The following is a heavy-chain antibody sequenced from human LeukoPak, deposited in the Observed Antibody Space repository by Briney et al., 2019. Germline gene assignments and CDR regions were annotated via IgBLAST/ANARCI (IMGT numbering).Heavy chain of an antibody. D-gene: IGHD6-19*01. V-gene: IGHV4-59*12. CDR2: TSDSGGHT. CDR3: ARDRVIAVDGYYFDY. J-gene: IGHJ4*02. Sequence: SETLSLTCTVSGGSIRNYYWNWIRQPPGKGLEWIGYTSDSGGHTDYKPSLKSRVTISVDTSKNQFSLKLTSATAADTAVYYCARDRVIAVDGYYFDYWGQGTLVTVSS. CDR1: GGSIRNYY.